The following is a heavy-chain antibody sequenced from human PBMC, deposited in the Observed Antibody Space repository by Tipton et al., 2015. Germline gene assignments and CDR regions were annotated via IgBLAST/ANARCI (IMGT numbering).Heavy chain of an antibody. CDR3: ARDGSGWDKYYYGMDV. J-gene: IGHJ6*02. D-gene: IGHD6-19*01. CDR2: IKQDGREK. Sequence: SLRLSCAASGFTFSTYWMGWVRQAPGKGLEWVANIKQDGREKYYGDSVKGRFTISRDNARNSLYLQLNSLRAEDTAVYYCARDGSGWDKYYYGMDVWGQGTTVTFSS. V-gene: IGHV3-7*05. CDR1: GFTFSTYW.